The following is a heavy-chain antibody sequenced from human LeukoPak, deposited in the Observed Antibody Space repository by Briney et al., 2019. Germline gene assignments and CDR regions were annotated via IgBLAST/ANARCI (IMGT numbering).Heavy chain of an antibody. J-gene: IGHJ4*02. CDR3: AKDRTYCSSTSCYEFDY. CDR1: GFTFSSYG. Sequence: PGGSLRLSCAASGFTFSSYGMHWVRQAPGKGLEWVAVISYDGSNKYYADSVKGRFTISRDNSKNTLYLQMNSLRAEDTAVYYCAKDRTYCSSTSCYEFDYWGQGTLVTVSS. V-gene: IGHV3-30*18. CDR2: ISYDGSNK. D-gene: IGHD2-2*01.